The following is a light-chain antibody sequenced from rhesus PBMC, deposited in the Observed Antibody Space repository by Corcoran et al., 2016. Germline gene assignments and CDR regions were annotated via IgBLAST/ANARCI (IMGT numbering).Light chain of an antibody. J-gene: IGKJ2*01. CDR2: SAS. CDR1: QSFSSS. CDR3: QQYYSDPYS. V-gene: IGKV1-46*01. Sequence: DIQMTQSPSSLSASVGDTVTITCRASQSFSSSLAWYQQKPGKAPKLLIYSASSLQSGVPSRFSGSKAGTDFTLTISSLQPDDIASYYCQQYYSDPYSFGQGTKVEIK.